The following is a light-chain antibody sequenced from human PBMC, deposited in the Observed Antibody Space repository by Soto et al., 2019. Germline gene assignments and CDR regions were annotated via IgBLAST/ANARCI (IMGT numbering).Light chain of an antibody. CDR2: RAS. CDR3: QQYHIYSWT. V-gene: IGKV1-5*03. Sequence: DIQMTQTPSTLSASIGDTVTISCRASQSMSDWLAWYQQKPGKAPRLLIYRASTLQRGVTSRFRGSGSGTEFALTISDLQAYDFATYFCQQYHIYSWTFGQGTTVGIK. CDR1: QSMSDW. J-gene: IGKJ1*01.